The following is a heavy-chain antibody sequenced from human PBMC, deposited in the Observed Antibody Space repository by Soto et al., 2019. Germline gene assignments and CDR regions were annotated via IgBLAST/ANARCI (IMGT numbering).Heavy chain of an antibody. CDR2: IYYSGST. V-gene: IGHV4-61*01. CDR3: ARAGWIQLWTYDC. J-gene: IGHJ4*02. D-gene: IGHD5-18*01. Sequence: SETLSLTCTVSGGSVSSGSYYWSWIRQPPGKGLEWIGNIYYSGSTNYNPSLKSRVTISIDTSKNQFSLKLSSVTAADTAVYYCARAGWIQLWTYDCWGQGTLVTVSS. CDR1: GGSVSSGSYY.